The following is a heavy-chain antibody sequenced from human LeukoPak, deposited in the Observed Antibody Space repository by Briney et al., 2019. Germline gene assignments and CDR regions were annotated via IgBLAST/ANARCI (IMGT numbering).Heavy chain of an antibody. V-gene: IGHV4-59*08. D-gene: IGHD4-11*01. Sequence: SETLSLTCTVSGGSISSSYWSWIRQPPGKGLEWIGYIYYSGSTNYNPSLKSRVTISVNTSKNQFSLKLNSVTAADTAVYYCARQGPLTTAVTTRTNPFDYWGQGTLVTVSS. J-gene: IGHJ4*02. CDR3: ARQGPLTTAVTTRTNPFDY. CDR2: IYYSGST. CDR1: GGSISSSY.